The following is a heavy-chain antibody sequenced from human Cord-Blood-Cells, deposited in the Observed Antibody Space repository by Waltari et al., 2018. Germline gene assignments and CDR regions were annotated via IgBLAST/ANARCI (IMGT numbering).Heavy chain of an antibody. CDR1: GDSVSSNSAA. Sequence: QVQLQQSGPGLVKPSQTLSLTCAISGDSVSSNSAAWNWIRQSPSRGLEWLGRTDYRSKWYNDYAVSVKSRITINPDTSKNQFSLQLNSVTPEDTAVYYCARAYYDSSGYYSYNWFDPWGQGTLVTVSS. CDR3: ARAYYDSSGYYSYNWFDP. CDR2: TDYRSKWYN. V-gene: IGHV6-1*01. J-gene: IGHJ5*02. D-gene: IGHD3-22*01.